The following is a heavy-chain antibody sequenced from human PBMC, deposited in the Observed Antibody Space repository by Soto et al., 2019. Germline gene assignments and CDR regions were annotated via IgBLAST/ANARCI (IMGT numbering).Heavy chain of an antibody. CDR1: GFTVSANY. J-gene: IGHJ4*02. V-gene: IGHV3-66*01. Sequence: PGGSLRLSCAASGFTVSANYMSWVRQAPGKGLEWVSLIYSGGTTYYADSVKGRFTISRDNSKNTLYLQMNSLRAEDTAVYYCARDNYDILTGYYHFFDYWGQGTLVTVSS. CDR3: ARDNYDILTGYYHFFDY. D-gene: IGHD3-9*01. CDR2: IYSGGTT.